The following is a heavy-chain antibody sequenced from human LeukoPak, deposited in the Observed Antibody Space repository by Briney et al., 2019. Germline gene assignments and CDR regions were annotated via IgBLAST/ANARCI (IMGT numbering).Heavy chain of an antibody. Sequence: PGGSLRLSCAASGFTFSGYGMHWVRQAPGKGLGWVAVIWYDGSNKYYADSVKGRFTISRDNSKNTLYLQMNSLRAEDTAVYYCARDSGAGYCSGGSCHGPFDYWGQGTLVTVSS. V-gene: IGHV3-33*01. CDR3: ARDSGAGYCSGGSCHGPFDY. CDR1: GFTFSGYG. D-gene: IGHD2-15*01. J-gene: IGHJ4*02. CDR2: IWYDGSNK.